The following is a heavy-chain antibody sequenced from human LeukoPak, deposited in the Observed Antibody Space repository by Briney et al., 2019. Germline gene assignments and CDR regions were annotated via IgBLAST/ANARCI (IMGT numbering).Heavy chain of an antibody. CDR1: GGSISSSSYY. J-gene: IGHJ4*02. CDR3: ARAYAGYASRFDY. D-gene: IGHD1-1*01. V-gene: IGHV4-39*07. CDR2: IYYSGNT. Sequence: PSETLSLTCSVSGGSISSSSYYWGRIRQPPGKGLEWIGSIYYSGNTYNNPSLKSRVTVSVDTSKNQFSLKLSSVIEADTAVYYCARAYAGYASRFDYWGQGILVTVSS.